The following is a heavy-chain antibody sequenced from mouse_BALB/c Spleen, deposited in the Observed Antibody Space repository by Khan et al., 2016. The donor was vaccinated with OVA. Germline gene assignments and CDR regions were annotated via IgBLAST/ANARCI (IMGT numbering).Heavy chain of an antibody. D-gene: IGHD2-4*01. CDR1: GYTFTDYN. CDR3: ARSRGPGYDYCFDY. J-gene: IGHJ2*01. V-gene: IGHV1S29*02. Sequence: VQLKESGPELVKPGASVKISCKASGYTFTDYNMHWVKQSHGKSLEWIGYIYLYNGGTGYNQKFKSKATLTVDNSSRTAYMELRSLTSKDSAVYYCARSRGPGYDYCFDYWGQGTTLTVSS. CDR2: IYLYNGGT.